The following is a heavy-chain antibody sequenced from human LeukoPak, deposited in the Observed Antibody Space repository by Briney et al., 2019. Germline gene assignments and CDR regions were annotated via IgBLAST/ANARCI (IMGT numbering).Heavy chain of an antibody. D-gene: IGHD3-10*01. J-gene: IGHJ5*02. V-gene: IGHV3-7*01. CDR1: GFTFSSYW. CDR3: AREPFGEVNWFDP. CDR2: IKQDGSEK. Sequence: PGGSLRLSCAASGFTFSSYWMSWVRQAPGKGLEWVANIKQDGSEKYYVDSVKGRFTISRDNAKNSLYLQMNSLRAEDTAVYYCAREPFGEVNWFDPWGQGTLVTVSS.